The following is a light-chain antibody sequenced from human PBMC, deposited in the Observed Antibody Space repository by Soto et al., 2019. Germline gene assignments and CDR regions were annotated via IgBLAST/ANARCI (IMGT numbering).Light chain of an antibody. CDR1: SSNIGSNY. CDR3: AAWDDSLSVLYV. J-gene: IGLJ1*01. CDR2: SNN. V-gene: IGLV1-47*02. Sequence: VLTQPPSASGTPGQRVTISCSGSSSNIGSNYVYWYQQLPGTAPKLLIYSNNQRPSGVPDRFSGSKSGTSASLAISGLRSEDEADYYCAAWDDSLSVLYVFGTGTKVTVL.